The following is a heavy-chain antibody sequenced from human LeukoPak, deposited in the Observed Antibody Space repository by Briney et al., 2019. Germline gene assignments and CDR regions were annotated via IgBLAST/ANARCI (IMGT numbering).Heavy chain of an antibody. D-gene: IGHD1-1*01. Sequence: ASVTVSCTASGYTFTSYGISWVRQAPGQGLEWMGIINPSGGSTSYAQKFQGRVTMTRDMSTSTVYMELSSLRSEDTAVYYCARDGQLERSAVIDYWGQGTLVTVSS. J-gene: IGHJ4*02. CDR2: INPSGGST. V-gene: IGHV1-46*01. CDR1: GYTFTSYG. CDR3: ARDGQLERSAVIDY.